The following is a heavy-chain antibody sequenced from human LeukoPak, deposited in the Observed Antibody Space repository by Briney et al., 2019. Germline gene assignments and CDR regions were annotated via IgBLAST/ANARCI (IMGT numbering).Heavy chain of an antibody. J-gene: IGHJ4*02. V-gene: IGHV4-34*01. D-gene: IGHD6-19*01. CDR1: GFTFSSYY. Sequence: GSLRLSCAASGFTFSSYYMSWVRQPPGKGLEWIGEINHSGSTNYNPSLKSRVTISVDTSKNQFSLKLSSVTAADTAVYYCARDSSGWTRTLDYWGQGTLVTVSS. CDR3: ARDSSGWTRTLDY. CDR2: INHSGST.